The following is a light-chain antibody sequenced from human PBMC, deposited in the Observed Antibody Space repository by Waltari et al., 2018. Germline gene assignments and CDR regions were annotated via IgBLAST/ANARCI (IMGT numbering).Light chain of an antibody. V-gene: IGKV3-20*01. Sequence: EIVLTQSPGTLSLSPGERATLSCMASQSFSGRFLAWYQQKPGQAPRLLIYGASNRATGIPDRFSGSESETDFTLAISRLEPEDCAVYFCQQYGTSPPYTFGQGTKLEIK. CDR3: QQYGTSPPYT. J-gene: IGKJ2*01. CDR1: QSFSGRF. CDR2: GAS.